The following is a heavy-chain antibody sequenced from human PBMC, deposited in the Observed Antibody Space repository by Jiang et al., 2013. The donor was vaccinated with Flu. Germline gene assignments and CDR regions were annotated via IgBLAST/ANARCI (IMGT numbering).Heavy chain of an antibody. CDR2: LILVTLI. CDR1: FTSYW. Sequence: FTSYWISWVRQMPGKAWMDGDGLILVTLIQLQPVFQGHVTISADKSISTAYLQWSSLKASDTAMYYCASLGYSHYGMDVWGQGTTVTVSS. J-gene: IGHJ6*02. CDR3: ASLGYSHYGMDV. V-gene: IGHV5-10-1*01. D-gene: IGHD5-18*01.